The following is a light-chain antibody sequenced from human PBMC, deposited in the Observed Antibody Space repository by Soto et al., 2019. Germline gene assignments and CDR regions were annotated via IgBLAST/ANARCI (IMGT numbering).Light chain of an antibody. Sequence: SVLAQPASVSGSPGQSITISCTGTRSDIGAYNYVSWYQRHPGKAPQLLIYEVNSRPSGVSNRFSGSKSGNTASLTISGLQPEDEADYYCTSYTSSDTLYVFGSGTKVTVL. J-gene: IGLJ1*01. CDR1: RSDIGAYNY. CDR3: TSYTSSDTLYV. V-gene: IGLV2-14*01. CDR2: EVN.